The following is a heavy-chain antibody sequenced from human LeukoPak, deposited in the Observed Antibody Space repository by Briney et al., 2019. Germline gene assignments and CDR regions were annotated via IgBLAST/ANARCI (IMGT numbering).Heavy chain of an antibody. CDR3: ARDGDPVYYDILTGYYIGAFDI. J-gene: IGHJ3*02. D-gene: IGHD3-9*01. V-gene: IGHV4-59*01. CDR2: IYYSGST. CDR1: GGSISSYY. Sequence: SETLSLTCTVSGGSISSYYWSWIRQPPGKGLEWIGYIYYSGSTNYNPSLKSRVTISVDTPKNQFSLKLSSVTAADTAVYYCARDGDPVYYDILTGYYIGAFDIWGQGTMVTVSS.